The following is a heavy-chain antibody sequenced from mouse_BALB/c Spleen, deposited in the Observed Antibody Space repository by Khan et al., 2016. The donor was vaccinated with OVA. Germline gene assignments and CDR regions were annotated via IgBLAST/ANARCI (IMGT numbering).Heavy chain of an antibody. Sequence: EVELVESGGGLVKPGGSLKLSCEVSGFAFNSSDMSWVRQTPEKRLEWVATISSTGTYTYYPDSVKGRFTISRDTARNTLYLQMSSLMSEDTALYYCTRPSYYGNPWFTYWGQGTLGTVAA. CDR2: ISSTGTYT. CDR3: TRPSYYGNPWFTY. CDR1: GFAFNSSD. V-gene: IGHV5-9*02. J-gene: IGHJ3*01. D-gene: IGHD2-10*01.